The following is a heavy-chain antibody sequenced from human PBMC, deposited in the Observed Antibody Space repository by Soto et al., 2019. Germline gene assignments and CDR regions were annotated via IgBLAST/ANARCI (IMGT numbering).Heavy chain of an antibody. Sequence: SVKVSCKASGGTFSNYVVNWLRQAPGQGLEWMGRIIPISGAANYAQKFQGRVTITADKSTSTSYMELSSLRSEDTAVYYCARDMTRTVVPYFDFWGQGTLVTVSS. CDR1: GGTFSNYV. V-gene: IGHV1-69*06. J-gene: IGHJ4*02. D-gene: IGHD1-7*01. CDR3: ARDMTRTVVPYFDF. CDR2: IIPISGAA.